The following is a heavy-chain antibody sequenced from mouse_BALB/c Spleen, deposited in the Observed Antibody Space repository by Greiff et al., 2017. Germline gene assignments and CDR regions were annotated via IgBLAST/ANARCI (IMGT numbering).Heavy chain of an antibody. V-gene: IGHV5-17*02. D-gene: IGHD1-1*01. CDR2: ISSGSSTI. CDR1: GFTFSSFG. CDR3: VGSSYYFDY. J-gene: IGHJ2*01. Sequence: EVQVVESGGGLVQPGGSRKLSCAASGFTFSSFGMHWVRQAPEKGLEWVAYISSGSSTIYYADTVKGRFTISRDNPKNTLFLQMTSLRSEDTAMYYCVGSSYYFDYWGQGTTLTVSS.